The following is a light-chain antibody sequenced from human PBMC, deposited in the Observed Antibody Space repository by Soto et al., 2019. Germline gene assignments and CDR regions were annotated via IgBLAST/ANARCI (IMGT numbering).Light chain of an antibody. CDR2: AAS. CDR3: QQSFSTPRT. J-gene: IGKJ4*01. Sequence: DIQMTQSPSSLSAPVGDRVTITCRASQSISNYLNWYQQKPGKAPKLLIYAASSLQSGVPSRFSGSGSGTDFTLTISSLQPDDFATYYCQQSFSTPRTFGGGTHV. CDR1: QSISNY. V-gene: IGKV1-39*01.